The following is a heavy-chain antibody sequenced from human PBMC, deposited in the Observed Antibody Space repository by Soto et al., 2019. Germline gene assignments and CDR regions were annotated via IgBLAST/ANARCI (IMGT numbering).Heavy chain of an antibody. CDR3: ATEGRSGWCDY. Sequence: QDHLVQSGPEVKRPGASVRISCKTSGFTFTDYSLHWVRQAPGQGLEWMGRIDIGNGNRKYSQDLQGRVTITSDTSASTAYMDLNSLKFEDTAVYYCATEGRSGWCDYWGQGTLVTVSS. J-gene: IGHJ4*02. CDR1: GFTFTDYS. V-gene: IGHV1-3*04. CDR2: IDIGNGNR. D-gene: IGHD6-19*01.